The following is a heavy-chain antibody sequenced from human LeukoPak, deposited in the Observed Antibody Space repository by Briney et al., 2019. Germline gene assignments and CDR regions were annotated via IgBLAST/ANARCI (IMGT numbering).Heavy chain of an antibody. CDR1: GGSISSYY. CDR3: ARQLYYYDSSDSGAFDI. J-gene: IGHJ3*02. Sequence: SETLSLTCTVSGGSISSYYWSWIRQPPGKGLEWIGYIYYSGSTNYNPSLKSRVTISVDTSKNQFSLKLSSVTAADTAVYYCARQLYYYDSSDSGAFDIWGQGTMVTVSS. CDR2: IYYSGST. V-gene: IGHV4-59*08. D-gene: IGHD3-22*01.